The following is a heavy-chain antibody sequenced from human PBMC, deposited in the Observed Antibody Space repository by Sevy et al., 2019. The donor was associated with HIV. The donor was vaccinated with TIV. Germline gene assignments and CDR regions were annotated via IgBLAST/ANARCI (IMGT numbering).Heavy chain of an antibody. CDR2: INPSTGGT. CDR3: ARELDDFWSGYQY. V-gene: IGHV1-2*02. Sequence: ASVKVSCKASGYSFTGYFLHWLRQAPGQGLEWMGWINPSTGGTMSAQNFQGRVTMTRDTSISTAYMQLSGLKSDDMAVYYCARELDDFWSGYQYWGQGSLVTVSS. CDR1: GYSFTGYF. D-gene: IGHD3-3*01. J-gene: IGHJ4*02.